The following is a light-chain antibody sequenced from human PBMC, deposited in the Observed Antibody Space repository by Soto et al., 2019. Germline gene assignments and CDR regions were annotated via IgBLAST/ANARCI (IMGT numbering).Light chain of an antibody. Sequence: DIQMTQSPSTLSASVGDRVTITCRASQSIRSWLAWYQQKPGTAPKLLIYKASTLQSGVPARFSGSGSGTEFTLTISSLQPDDSATYYCQQYNDSWTFGQGTKVEIK. CDR1: QSIRSW. V-gene: IGKV1-5*03. J-gene: IGKJ1*01. CDR3: QQYNDSWT. CDR2: KAS.